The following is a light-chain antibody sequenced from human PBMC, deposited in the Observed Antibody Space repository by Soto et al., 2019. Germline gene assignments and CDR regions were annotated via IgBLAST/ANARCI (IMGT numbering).Light chain of an antibody. Sequence: EIVLTQSPGTLSLSPGERATLSCRASQSVSNNYLAWYQQQLGQAPRRLIYGASSRATGIPDRFTGSGSWTDFTLTISRLEPEDFAVFYCQQYGSSPTWTFGQGTKVEI. CDR3: QQYGSSPTWT. CDR1: QSVSNNY. V-gene: IGKV3-20*01. J-gene: IGKJ1*01. CDR2: GAS.